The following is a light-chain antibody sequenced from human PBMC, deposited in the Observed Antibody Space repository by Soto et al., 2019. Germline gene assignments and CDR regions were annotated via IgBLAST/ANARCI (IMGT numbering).Light chain of an antibody. CDR1: QSIYNY. CDR2: DAS. V-gene: IGKV3-11*01. J-gene: IGKJ5*01. CDR3: QQRFSWPIT. Sequence: EIVLTQSPATLSLSPGERATLSCRASQSIYNYLAWYQQKPGQTPRLLIYDASTRATGIPARFSGGWSGTDFTLTIDTLEPEDFAVYYCQQRFSWPITFGQGTRLEIK.